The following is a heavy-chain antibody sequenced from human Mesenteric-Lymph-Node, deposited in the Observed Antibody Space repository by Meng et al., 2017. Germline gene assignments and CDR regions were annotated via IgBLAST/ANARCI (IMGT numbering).Heavy chain of an antibody. V-gene: IGHV4-34*01. J-gene: IGHJ5*02. D-gene: IGHD3-10*01. Sequence: QVQLQQWGAGLLKPSETLSLTCAVYGVSFSGYYWNWIRQPPGKGLEWIGEIHHSGSTDYNPSLKSRVTISVDTSKNQFSLKVTSVTAADTAVYYCAPGVGSVSSNWFDPWGQGTLVTVSS. CDR1: GVSFSGYY. CDR2: IHHSGST. CDR3: APGVGSVSSNWFDP.